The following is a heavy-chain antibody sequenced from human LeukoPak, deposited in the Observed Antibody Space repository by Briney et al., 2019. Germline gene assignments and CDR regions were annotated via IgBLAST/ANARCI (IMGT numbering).Heavy chain of an antibody. CDR3: VTNGWLDY. CDR1: GFTLSSKN. CDR2: ISTSGDST. V-gene: IGHV3-21*06. D-gene: IGHD5-24*01. Sequence: GGSLRLSCAASGFTLSSKNSTGSRQAPGKGLEWVAYISTSGDSTKYADSVEGRFTISRDNAENSLYLLMNSLRVEDTAVYYCVTNGWLDYSSQGILVTVSS. J-gene: IGHJ4*02.